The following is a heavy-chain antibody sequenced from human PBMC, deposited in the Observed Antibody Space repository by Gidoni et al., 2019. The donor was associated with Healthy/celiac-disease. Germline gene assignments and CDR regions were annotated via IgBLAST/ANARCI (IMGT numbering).Heavy chain of an antibody. D-gene: IGHD6-6*01. Sequence: QVQLVQSGAEVKKPGASVKVSCKASGYTFTGYYIHWVRQAPGQGLEWMGWINPNSGGTNYAQKFQGWVTMTRDTSISTAYMELSRLRSDDTAVYYCARDREGQYSSSPGVGYYYYGMDVWGQGTTVTVSS. J-gene: IGHJ6*02. V-gene: IGHV1-2*04. CDR2: INPNSGGT. CDR3: ARDREGQYSSSPGVGYYYYGMDV. CDR1: GYTFTGYY.